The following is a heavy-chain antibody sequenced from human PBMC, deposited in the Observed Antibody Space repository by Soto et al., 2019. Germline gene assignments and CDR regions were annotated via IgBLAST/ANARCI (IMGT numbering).Heavy chain of an antibody. CDR3: ARGGHSSGWYWWFDP. J-gene: IGHJ5*02. CDR1: VGSFSGYY. D-gene: IGHD6-19*01. Sequence: PSETLYLTCAVYVGSFSGYYWSWIRQPPGKGLEWIGEINHSGSTNYNPSLKSRVTISVDTSKNQFSLKLSSVTAADTAVYYCARGGHSSGWYWWFDPWGQGTLVTVSS. CDR2: INHSGST. V-gene: IGHV4-34*01.